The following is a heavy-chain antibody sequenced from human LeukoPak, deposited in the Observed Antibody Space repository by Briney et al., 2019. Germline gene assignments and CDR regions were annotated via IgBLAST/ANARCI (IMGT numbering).Heavy chain of an antibody. CDR1: GGSISSYY. J-gene: IGHJ3*02. CDR2: IYYTGSA. V-gene: IGHV4-59*01. D-gene: IGHD5-12*01. Sequence: SKTLSLTCTVSGGSISSYYWNWIRQSPGKGLEWIGPIYYTGSANYNPSLKSRVTISVDTSKNQFSLKLSSVTAADTAVYYCARDVEFRYGGYEVGTFDIWGQGTLVTVSS. CDR3: ARDVEFRYGGYEVGTFDI.